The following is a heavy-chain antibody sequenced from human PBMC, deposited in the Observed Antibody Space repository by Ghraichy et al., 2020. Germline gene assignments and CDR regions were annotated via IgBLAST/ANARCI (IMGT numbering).Heavy chain of an antibody. CDR2: ISAYNGYT. CDR3: ARETDREYSSGRRRYGMDV. D-gene: IGHD3-22*01. CDR1: GYTFTDYV. V-gene: IGHV1-18*01. J-gene: IGHJ6*02. Sequence: ASEVSCKASGYTFTDYVITWVRQAPGQGLEWMGWISAYNGYTNFRQKFQGRVTMTTDTSTTTAYMELTSLRSDDTAVYYCARETDREYSSGRRRYGMDVWGQGTTVTVSS.